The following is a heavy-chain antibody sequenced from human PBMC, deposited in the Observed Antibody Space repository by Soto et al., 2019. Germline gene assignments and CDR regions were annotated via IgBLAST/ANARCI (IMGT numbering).Heavy chain of an antibody. J-gene: IGHJ4*02. Sequence: EVQLLESGGGLVQPGGSLRLSCAASGFTFSSYAMRWVRQAPGKGLVWVSAISGSGGSTYYADSVKGRFTISRDNSKNTLYLQMNSLRAEDTAVYYCAKSGGYNYGYQETDYWGPGTLVTVAS. CDR1: GFTFSSYA. V-gene: IGHV3-23*01. D-gene: IGHD5-18*01. CDR3: AKSGGYNYGYQETDY. CDR2: ISGSGGST.